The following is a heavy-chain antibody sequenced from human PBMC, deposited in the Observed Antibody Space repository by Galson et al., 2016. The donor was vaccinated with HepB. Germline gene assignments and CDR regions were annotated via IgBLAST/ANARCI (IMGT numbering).Heavy chain of an antibody. J-gene: IGHJ4*02. CDR2: ISSDIEGGTR. V-gene: IGHV3-48*03. CDR3: ARVDYDFWSCYANYFDY. Sequence: SLRLSCAASGFTFSSYEMNWVRQAPGKGMEWISYISSDIEGGTRYAASVRGRFIISRDNAQNSLFLQMKNLRAEDTAVYYCARVDYDFWSCYANYFDYWGQGTLVTVSS. CDR1: GFTFSSYE. D-gene: IGHD3-3*01.